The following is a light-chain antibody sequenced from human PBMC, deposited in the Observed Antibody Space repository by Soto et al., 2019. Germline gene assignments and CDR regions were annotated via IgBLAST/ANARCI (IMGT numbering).Light chain of an antibody. CDR3: SSYTSSSNVL. Sequence: QSALTQPASVSGSPGQSITISCTGTSSDVGGYNYVSWYQQHPGKAPKLMIYDVSNRPSRVSNRFSGSKSGSTASLTISGLQAEDEADYYCSSYTSSSNVLFGGGTKLTVL. CDR1: SSDVGGYNY. CDR2: DVS. J-gene: IGLJ2*01. V-gene: IGLV2-14*03.